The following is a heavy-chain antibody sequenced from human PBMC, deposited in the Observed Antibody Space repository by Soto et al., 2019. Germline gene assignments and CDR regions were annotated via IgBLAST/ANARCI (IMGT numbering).Heavy chain of an antibody. D-gene: IGHD5-12*01. Sequence: QVQLQESGPGLVKPSQTLSLTCTVSGDSISSANNYWSWIRQPPGEGLEWIGFISYSGTTSYSPSLKSRLAISLDTSKNQFSLSLTSVTAADTAVYYCARGRGYSYGLDPWGLGTLVTVSS. V-gene: IGHV4-30-4*01. CDR1: GDSISSANNY. CDR2: ISYSGTT. CDR3: ARGRGYSYGLDP. J-gene: IGHJ5*02.